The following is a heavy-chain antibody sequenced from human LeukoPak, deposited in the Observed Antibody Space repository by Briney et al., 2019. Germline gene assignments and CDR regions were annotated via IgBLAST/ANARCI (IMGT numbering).Heavy chain of an antibody. CDR2: MNPNSGNT. D-gene: IGHD4-23*01. Sequence: ASVKVSCKASGYTFTGYYMHWVRQATGQGLEWMGWMNPNSGNTGYAQKFQGRVTMTRNTSISTAYMELSSLRSEDTAVYYCARGASYGGNSDWGQGTLVTVSS. CDR1: GYTFTGYY. J-gene: IGHJ4*02. CDR3: ARGASYGGNSD. V-gene: IGHV1-8*02.